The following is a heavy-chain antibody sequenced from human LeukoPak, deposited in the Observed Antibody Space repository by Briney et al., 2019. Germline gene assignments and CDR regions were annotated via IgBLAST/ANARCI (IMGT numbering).Heavy chain of an antibody. D-gene: IGHD4-17*01. CDR3: ARAFSTTAFDY. Sequence: GGSLRLSCAASGFTFSNHGMNWVRQAPGKGLEWVAVISDDGSNKYYAESVKGQFTISRDNSKDTLYLQMNSLRAEDTAVYYCARAFSTTAFDYWGQGTLVTVSS. V-gene: IGHV3-30*03. J-gene: IGHJ4*02. CDR1: GFTFSNHG. CDR2: ISDDGSNK.